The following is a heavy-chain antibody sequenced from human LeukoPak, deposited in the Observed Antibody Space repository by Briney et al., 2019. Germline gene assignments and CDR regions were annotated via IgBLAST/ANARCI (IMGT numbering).Heavy chain of an antibody. D-gene: IGHD1-26*01. CDR1: GGSIRSGSYY. Sequence: PSETLSLTCTVSGGSIRSGSYYWSWIRQPAGQGLEWIGRIYTSGSTNYNPSLKSRVTISVDTSKNQFSLKLSSVTAADTAVYYCARGGGYSGSYYDFDYWGQGTLVTVSS. CDR2: IYTSGST. V-gene: IGHV4-61*02. CDR3: ARGGGYSGSYYDFDY. J-gene: IGHJ4*02.